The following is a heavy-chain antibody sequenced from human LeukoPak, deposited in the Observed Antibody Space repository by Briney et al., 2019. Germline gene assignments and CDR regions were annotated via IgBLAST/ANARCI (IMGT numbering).Heavy chain of an antibody. CDR2: IIPIFGTA. D-gene: IGHD6-13*01. CDR1: GGTFSSYA. J-gene: IGHJ4*02. V-gene: IGHV1-69*05. CDR3: ARTSIAAAGPLDY. Sequence: ASVKVSCKASGGTFSSYAISWVRQAPGQGLEWMGRIIPIFGTANYAQKFQGRVTITTDESTSTAYMELSSLRSEDTAVYYCARTSIAAAGPLDYWGQGTLVTVSS.